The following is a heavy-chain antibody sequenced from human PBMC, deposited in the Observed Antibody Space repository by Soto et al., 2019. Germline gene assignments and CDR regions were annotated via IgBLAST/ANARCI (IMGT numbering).Heavy chain of an antibody. CDR2: INHSGST. CDR3: ARIAAAGTPFDAFDI. D-gene: IGHD6-13*01. CDR1: GGSFSGYY. J-gene: IGHJ3*02. Sequence: PSETLSLTCAVYGGSFSGYYWSWIRQPPGKGLEWIGEINHSGSTNYNPSLKSRVTISVDTSKNQFSLKLSSVTAADTAVYYCARIAAAGTPFDAFDIWGQGTMVT. V-gene: IGHV4-34*01.